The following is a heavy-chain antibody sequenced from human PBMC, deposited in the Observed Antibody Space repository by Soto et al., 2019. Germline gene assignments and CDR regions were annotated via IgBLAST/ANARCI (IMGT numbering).Heavy chain of an antibody. D-gene: IGHD1-1*01. CDR1: GGSISSYY. CDR2: IYYSGST. CDR3: ARDKGMTTYYYYGMDV. J-gene: IGHJ6*02. Sequence: ETLYLTCTVSGGSISSYYWSWIRQPPGKGLEWIGYIYYSGSTNYNPSLKSRVTISVDTSKNQFSLKLSSVTAADTAVYYCARDKGMTTYYYYGMDVRGQGTTGIVS. V-gene: IGHV4-59*01.